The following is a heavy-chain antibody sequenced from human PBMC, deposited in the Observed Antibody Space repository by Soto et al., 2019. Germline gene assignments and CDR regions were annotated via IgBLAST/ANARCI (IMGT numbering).Heavy chain of an antibody. CDR2: IWYDGSNK. Sequence: QVQLVESGGGVVQPGRSLRLSCAASGYTFSSYGMHWVRQAPGKGLEWVAVIWYDGSNKYYADSVKGRFTISRDNSKNTLYLQMNSLRAEDTAVYYCARERSGELSYWGQGTLVTVSS. D-gene: IGHD3-16*02. CDR1: GYTFSSYG. CDR3: ARERSGELSY. V-gene: IGHV3-33*01. J-gene: IGHJ4*02.